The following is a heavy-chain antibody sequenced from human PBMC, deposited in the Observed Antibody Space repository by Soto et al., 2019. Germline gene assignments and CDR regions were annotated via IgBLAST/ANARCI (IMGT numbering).Heavy chain of an antibody. CDR2: ISGSGGST. J-gene: IGHJ3*02. D-gene: IGHD3-10*01. CDR3: AKASSTYYYGSGSLAVNAFDI. V-gene: IGHV3-23*01. Sequence: GGSLRLSCAASGFTFSSYAMSWVRQAPGKGLEWVSAISGSGGSTYYADSVKGRFTISRDNSKNTLYLQMNSLRAEDTAVYYCAKASSTYYYGSGSLAVNAFDIWGQGTMVTVSS. CDR1: GFTFSSYA.